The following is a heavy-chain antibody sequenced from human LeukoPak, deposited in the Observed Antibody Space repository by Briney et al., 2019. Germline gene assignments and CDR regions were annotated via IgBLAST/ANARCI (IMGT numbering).Heavy chain of an antibody. CDR2: INHSGST. J-gene: IGHJ4*02. V-gene: IGHV4-34*01. Sequence: LETLSLTCTVSGDSNSNYCWSWIRQPPGKGLEWIGEINHSGSTNYNPSLKSRVTISVDTSKNQFSLKLSSVTAADTAVYYCARHDYYDSSGYYQTIDYWGQGTLVTVSS. CDR1: GDSNSNYC. D-gene: IGHD3-22*01. CDR3: ARHDYYDSSGYYQTIDY.